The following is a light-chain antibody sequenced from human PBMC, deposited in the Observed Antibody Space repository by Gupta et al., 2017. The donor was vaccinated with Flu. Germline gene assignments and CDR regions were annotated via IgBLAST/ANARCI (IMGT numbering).Light chain of an antibody. CDR1: QSISSY. Sequence: DIQKTQSSSSLSASVGDRVPITCRASQSISSYLNWYQQQPGKAPKLLLYAASSLQSGVPSRFSGSGSGTDFTLTISSLQPEDFAAYYCQQSYSTPSYTFGQGTKLEIK. J-gene: IGKJ2*01. CDR2: AAS. V-gene: IGKV1-39*01. CDR3: QQSYSTPSYT.